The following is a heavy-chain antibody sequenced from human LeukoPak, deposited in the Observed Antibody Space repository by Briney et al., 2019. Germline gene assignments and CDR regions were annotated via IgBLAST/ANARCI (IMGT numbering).Heavy chain of an antibody. CDR2: IIPIFGTA. V-gene: IGHV1-69*05. D-gene: IGHD1-26*01. Sequence: EASVKVSSKASGGILSSYAISWVRQAPGQGLERVGGIIPIFGTANFAQKFQGRVTITTHESTSTAYMELSSLRSEDTAVYYCARGEVAHDYYYYMDVWGKGTTVTVSS. CDR1: GGILSSYA. J-gene: IGHJ6*03. CDR3: ARGEVAHDYYYYMDV.